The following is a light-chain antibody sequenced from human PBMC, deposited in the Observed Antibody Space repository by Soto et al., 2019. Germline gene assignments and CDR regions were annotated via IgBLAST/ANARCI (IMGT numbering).Light chain of an antibody. CDR2: DAS. CDR1: ESIGKF. J-gene: IGKJ5*01. Sequence: EVVLTQSPATLSLSPGERATLSCRASESIGKFLAWYRQIPGQAPRLLIYDASNRATGIPDWFSGGGSGTDFTLTISSLEPEDFALYYCQQRSNMPPTFGQGTRVESK. V-gene: IGKV3-11*01. CDR3: QQRSNMPPT.